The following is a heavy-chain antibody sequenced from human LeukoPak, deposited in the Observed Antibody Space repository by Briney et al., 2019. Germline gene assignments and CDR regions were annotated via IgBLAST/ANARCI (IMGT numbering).Heavy chain of an antibody. D-gene: IGHD7-27*01. Sequence: SGGSLRLSCAASGFTFSSYEMNWVRQAPGKGLEWVSYISSSGSTIYYADSVKGRFTISRDNAKNSLYLQMNSLRAEDTVVYYCARVTWETTNQYFQHWGQGTLVTVSS. J-gene: IGHJ1*01. CDR3: ARVTWETTNQYFQH. V-gene: IGHV3-48*03. CDR1: GFTFSSYE. CDR2: ISSSGSTI.